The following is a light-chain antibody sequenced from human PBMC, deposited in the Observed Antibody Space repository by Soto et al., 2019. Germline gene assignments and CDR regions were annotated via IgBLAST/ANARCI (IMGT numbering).Light chain of an antibody. Sequence: EIVLTQSPGTLSLSPGERATLSCRASQSVSSSYLAWYQQKPGQAPRLLIYRASNRATDIPDRFSGSGSGTDFTLTISRLEPEDFAVYYCQQSGSSPPKYTFGQGTKLEIK. CDR2: RAS. V-gene: IGKV3-20*01. CDR1: QSVSSSY. CDR3: QQSGSSPPKYT. J-gene: IGKJ2*01.